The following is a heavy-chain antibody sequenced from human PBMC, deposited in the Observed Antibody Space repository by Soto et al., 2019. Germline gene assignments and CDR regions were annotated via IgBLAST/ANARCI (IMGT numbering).Heavy chain of an antibody. CDR2: TYYRSKWYN. CDR1: GDSVSRNSAA. D-gene: IGHD1-7*01. V-gene: IGHV6-1*01. CDR3: ARDELTLPSYYYYGMDV. J-gene: IGHJ6*02. Sequence: SLNLCLTGDSSGDSVSRNSAAWNWIRQSPSRGLEWLGRTYYRSKWYNDYAVSVKSRITINPDTSKNQFSLQLNSVTPEDTAVYLWARDELTLPSYYYYGMDVWGQGTTVAVAS.